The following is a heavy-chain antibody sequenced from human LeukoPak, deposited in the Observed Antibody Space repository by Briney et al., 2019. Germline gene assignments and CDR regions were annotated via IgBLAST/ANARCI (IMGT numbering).Heavy chain of an antibody. CDR1: GFTFSSYA. D-gene: IGHD2-2*01. Sequence: GGSLRLSCAASGFTFSSYAMSWVRQAPGKGLEWVSAIGDSGSSTYYADSVKGRFTISRDNSKNTLYLQMNILRAEDTAVYYCAKLPPRVVPSANYYFDYWGQGTLVTVPS. J-gene: IGHJ4*02. V-gene: IGHV3-23*01. CDR3: AKLPPRVVPSANYYFDY. CDR2: IGDSGSST.